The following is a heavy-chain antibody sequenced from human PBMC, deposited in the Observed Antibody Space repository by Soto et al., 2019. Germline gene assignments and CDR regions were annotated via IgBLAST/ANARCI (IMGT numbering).Heavy chain of an antibody. V-gene: IGHV4-34*01. CDR3: VRIAAAGTPYYYYGMDV. J-gene: IGHJ6*02. CDR2: IKHSGNN. CDR1: GGSFSGYS. Sequence: PSETLSLTCAVYGGSFSGYSWSWIRQPPGKGLEWIGEIKHSGNNNYNPTLKNRITIKIDKSKNQFSLKLRYETAADTAVYYCVRIAAAGTPYYYYGMDVWGQGTTVTVSS. D-gene: IGHD6-13*01.